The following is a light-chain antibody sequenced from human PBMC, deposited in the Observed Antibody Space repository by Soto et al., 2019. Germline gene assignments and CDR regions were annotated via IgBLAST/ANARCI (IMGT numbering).Light chain of an antibody. CDR1: QSVITSY. Sequence: EIVLTQSPGTLSLSPGERATLSCRASQSVITSYLAWYQQTPGQAPRLLIYASSSRATGIPDRFSGSGSGTDFTLTISRLEPEDFAVYYCQQYAISPETFGQGTKVDIK. V-gene: IGKV3-20*01. CDR2: ASS. J-gene: IGKJ1*01. CDR3: QQYAISPET.